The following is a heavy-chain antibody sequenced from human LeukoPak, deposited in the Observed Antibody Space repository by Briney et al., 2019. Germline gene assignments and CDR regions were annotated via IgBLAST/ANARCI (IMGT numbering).Heavy chain of an antibody. Sequence: GGSLRLSCAASGFTFSSYGMHWVRQAPGKGLEWVAVISYDGSNKYYADSVKGRFTISRDNSKNTLYLQMNSLRAEDTAVYYCARPPCSSTSCFFDYWGQGTLVTVSS. CDR3: ARPPCSSTSCFFDY. CDR1: GFTFSSYG. J-gene: IGHJ4*02. D-gene: IGHD2-2*01. V-gene: IGHV3-30*03. CDR2: ISYDGSNK.